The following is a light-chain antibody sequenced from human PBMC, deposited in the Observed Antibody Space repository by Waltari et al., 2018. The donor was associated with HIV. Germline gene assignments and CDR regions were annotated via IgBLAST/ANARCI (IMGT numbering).Light chain of an antibody. CDR3: LLSYSGVRV. V-gene: IGLV7-46*01. J-gene: IGLJ3*02. CDR2: DTE. Sequence: QVVVTPEPSLSVSPGGTVTVTCTSLPGSVSRIHYTHWIQLKAGQAPRTLIYDTEKRHPWTAGRFSGSLIGGRAALMLSGALPDDEADYYCLLSYSGVRVFGGGTKLTV. CDR1: PGSVSRIHY.